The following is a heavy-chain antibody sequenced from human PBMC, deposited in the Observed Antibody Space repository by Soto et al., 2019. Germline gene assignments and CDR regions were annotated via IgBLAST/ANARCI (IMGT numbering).Heavy chain of an antibody. J-gene: IGHJ6*02. D-gene: IGHD4-4*01. CDR1: GGTFSSYA. V-gene: IGHV1-69*13. CDR3: ARVTVTTPEYYYYGMDV. CDR2: LIPIFGTA. Sequence: SVKVSCKASGGTFSSYAISWVRQAAGQGLEWMGGLIPIFGTANYAQKFQGRVTITADESTRTAYMELSSLRSEDTAVYYCARVTVTTPEYYYYGMDVWGQGTTVTVSS.